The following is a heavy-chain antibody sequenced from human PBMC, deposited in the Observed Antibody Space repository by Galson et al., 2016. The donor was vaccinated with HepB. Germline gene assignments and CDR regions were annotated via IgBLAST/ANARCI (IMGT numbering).Heavy chain of an antibody. D-gene: IGHD3-16*01. Sequence: SVKVSCKASGYMFIGYGISWVRQAPGQGLEWMGWISTFNGKTDIARKFQGRVTMTTDTSTNTALMDLRSLRSDDTAVYYCARGVGGVGDYSEGYYYHYYMDVWGTGTTVTVTS. CDR3: ARGVGGVGDYSEGYYYHYYMDV. J-gene: IGHJ6*03. V-gene: IGHV1-18*04. CDR2: ISTFNGKT. CDR1: GYMFIGYG.